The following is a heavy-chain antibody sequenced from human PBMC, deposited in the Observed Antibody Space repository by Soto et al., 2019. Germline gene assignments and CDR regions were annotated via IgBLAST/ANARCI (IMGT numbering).Heavy chain of an antibody. V-gene: IGHV3-33*01. J-gene: IGHJ5*02. Sequence: GGSLRLSCAVSGFIFSNYGMHWVRQAPGKGLEWVAVIWHDGTKKYYADSVKGRLSISRDNSKNTLFLEMNSLRAEDTALYYCARDRGTIEVPPALGYFDPWGQGTLVTVSS. D-gene: IGHD2-2*01. CDR2: IWHDGTKK. CDR3: ARDRGTIEVPPALGYFDP. CDR1: GFIFSNYG.